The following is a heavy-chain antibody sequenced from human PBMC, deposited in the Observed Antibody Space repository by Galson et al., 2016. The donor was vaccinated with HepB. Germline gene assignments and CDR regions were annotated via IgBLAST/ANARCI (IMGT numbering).Heavy chain of an antibody. J-gene: IGHJ4*02. D-gene: IGHD3-22*01. CDR1: GFTFSRYG. V-gene: IGHV3-30*04. Sequence: SLRLSCAASGFTFSRYGIHWVRQAPGKGLEWVAFISYDGSEKDYADSAKGRFTIPRDNSKTTVYLQATSLTAEDTAMYYCANIWLWAGATFDQWGQGTLVTVSS. CDR3: ANIWLWAGATFDQ. CDR2: ISYDGSEK.